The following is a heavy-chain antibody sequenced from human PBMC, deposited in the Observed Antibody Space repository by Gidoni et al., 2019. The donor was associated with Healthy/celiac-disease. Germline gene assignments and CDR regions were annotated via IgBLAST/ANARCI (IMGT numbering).Heavy chain of an antibody. Sequence: QVQLVQSGAAVKKPGASVTVSCQASGYTFTSYGISWVRQAPGQGLEWMGWISAYNGNENYAQKPQGIVTMNTDTSTSTGYMELRSMRADDTAVDYCERDLRGSGMIQHWGQGTLVTVSS. D-gene: IGHD2-15*01. J-gene: IGHJ1*01. CDR2: ISAYNGNE. CDR3: ERDLRGSGMIQH. CDR1: GYTFTSYG. V-gene: IGHV1-18*01.